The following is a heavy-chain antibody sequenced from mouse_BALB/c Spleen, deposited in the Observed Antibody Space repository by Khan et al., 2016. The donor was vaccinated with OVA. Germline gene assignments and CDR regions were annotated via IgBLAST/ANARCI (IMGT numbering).Heavy chain of an antibody. V-gene: IGHV1-4*01. Sequence: VQLQESGAERARPGASVKMSCKASGYTFTSHTMHWIKQRPGQGLEWIGYINPRSGYNQKLNDKATLTADISSSTAYMQLSSLTSEDSAVYYCARRTTEYALDYWGQGTSVTVSS. D-gene: IGHD2-14*01. J-gene: IGHJ4*01. CDR2: INPRSG. CDR3: ARRTTEYALDY. CDR1: GYTFTSHT.